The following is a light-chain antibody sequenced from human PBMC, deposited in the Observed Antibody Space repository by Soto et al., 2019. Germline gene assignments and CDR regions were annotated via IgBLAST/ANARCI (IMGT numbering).Light chain of an antibody. V-gene: IGLV2-8*01. Sequence: QSVLTQPPSASGSPGQSVAISCTGTSSDVGGYNYVSWYQQHPGKAPKLMIYEVNKRPSAVPDRCSGSKSGNTASLTVSGLQAEDEADYYCSSYAGSSNVFGTGTKVTVL. CDR2: EVN. CDR1: SSDVGGYNY. CDR3: SSYAGSSNV. J-gene: IGLJ1*01.